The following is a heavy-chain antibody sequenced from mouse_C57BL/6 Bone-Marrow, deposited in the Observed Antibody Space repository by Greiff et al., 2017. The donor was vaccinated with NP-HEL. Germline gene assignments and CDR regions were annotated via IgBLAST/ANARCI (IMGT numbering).Heavy chain of an antibody. J-gene: IGHJ2*01. V-gene: IGHV1-42*01. Sequence: EVKLMESGPELVKPGASVKISCKASGYSFTGYYMNWVKQSPEKSLEWIGEINPSTGGTTYNQKFKAKATLTVDKSSSTAYMQLKSLTSEDSAVYYCALYPYGDYWGQGTTLTVSS. D-gene: IGHD1-1*01. CDR1: GYSFTGYY. CDR3: ALYPYGDY. CDR2: INPSTGGT.